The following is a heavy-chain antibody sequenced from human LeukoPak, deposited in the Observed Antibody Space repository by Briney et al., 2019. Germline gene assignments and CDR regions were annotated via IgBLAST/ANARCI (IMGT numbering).Heavy chain of an antibody. D-gene: IGHD2-8*01. Sequence: GGSLRLSCAASEFTFSTYSMNWVRQAPGKGLEWVSYISSSSSTIYYADSVKGRFTISRDNAKNSLYLQMNSLRAEDTAVYYCAQGIGMLSIDYWGQGTLVTVSS. V-gene: IGHV3-48*01. CDR1: EFTFSTYS. CDR2: ISSSSSTI. CDR3: AQGIGMLSIDY. J-gene: IGHJ4*02.